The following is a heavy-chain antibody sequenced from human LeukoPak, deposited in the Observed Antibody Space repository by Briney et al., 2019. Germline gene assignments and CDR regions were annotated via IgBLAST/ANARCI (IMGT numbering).Heavy chain of an antibody. CDR1: GFTFSSYW. Sequence: GGSLRLSCAASGFTFSSYWMSWVRQAPGKGLEGVANIKQDGSEKYYVDSVKGRFTISRDNAKNSLYLQMNSLRAEDTAVYYCARGGIYSRRELPRVYFDYWGQGTLVTVSS. D-gene: IGHD1-26*01. CDR3: ARGGIYSRRELPRVYFDY. V-gene: IGHV3-7*03. CDR2: IKQDGSEK. J-gene: IGHJ4*02.